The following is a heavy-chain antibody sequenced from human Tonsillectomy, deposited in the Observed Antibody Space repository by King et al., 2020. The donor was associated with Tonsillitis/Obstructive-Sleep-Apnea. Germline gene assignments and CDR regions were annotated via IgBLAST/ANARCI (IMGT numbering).Heavy chain of an antibody. CDR3: ARGGHDIFTAFDY. CDR2: ISYDGSNE. V-gene: IGHV3-30*04. Sequence: VQLVESGGGVVQPGRSLRLSCAASGFTFSNYAMHWVRQAPGKGLEWVAIISYDGSNEYYADSVKGRFTIFRDNSKNTLFLQMSTLRPDDTAVYYCARGGHDIFTAFDYWGQGTLVTVSS. CDR1: GFTFSNYA. D-gene: IGHD3-9*01. J-gene: IGHJ4*02.